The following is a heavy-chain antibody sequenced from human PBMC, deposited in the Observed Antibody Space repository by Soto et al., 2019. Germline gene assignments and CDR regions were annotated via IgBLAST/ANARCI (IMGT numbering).Heavy chain of an antibody. CDR2: IYYSGST. V-gene: IGHV4-59*01. CDR1: GGSISSYY. Sequence: TSETLSVTCTVSGGSISSYYWSWIRQPPGKGLEWIGYIYYSGSTNYNPSLKSRVTISVDTSKTQFSLKLSSVTAADTAVYYCARGDSGSTKYCSSTSCFYYYYYMDVWGKGTTVTVSS. D-gene: IGHD2-2*01. J-gene: IGHJ6*03. CDR3: ARGDSGSTKYCSSTSCFYYYYYMDV.